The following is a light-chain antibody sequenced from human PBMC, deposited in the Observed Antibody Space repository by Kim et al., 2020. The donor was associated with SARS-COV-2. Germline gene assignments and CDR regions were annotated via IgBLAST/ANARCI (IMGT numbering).Light chain of an antibody. Sequence: EIVLTQSPGTLSLSPGERATLSCRASQGVSTTYIAWYQQKPGQGPRLLLFGASTRATDIPDRFSGTGSGTDFTLTISRLEPEDFAVYFCQQYGSSPLTVGGGTKVDI. CDR2: GAS. CDR3: QQYGSSPLT. V-gene: IGKV3-20*01. CDR1: QGVSTTY. J-gene: IGKJ4*01.